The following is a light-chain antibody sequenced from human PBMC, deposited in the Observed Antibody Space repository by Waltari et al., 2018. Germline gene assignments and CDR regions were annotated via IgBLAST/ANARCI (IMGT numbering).Light chain of an antibody. Sequence: IVLTQSPGTLSLSPGERATLSCRASQSVSRALAWYQQKPGQAPRLLIYGASNRATGIPDRFSGSGSGTDFSLTISRLDPEDVAVYYCQHYERLPATFGQGTKVEIK. J-gene: IGKJ1*01. V-gene: IGKV3-20*01. CDR3: QHYERLPAT. CDR2: GAS. CDR1: QSVSRA.